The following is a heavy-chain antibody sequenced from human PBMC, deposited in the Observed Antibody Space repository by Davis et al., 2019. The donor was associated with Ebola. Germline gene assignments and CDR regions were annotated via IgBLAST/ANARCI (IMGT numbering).Heavy chain of an antibody. D-gene: IGHD2-15*01. V-gene: IGHV4-39*01. CDR1: GVSIGSSGYY. CDR3: ARLVTACSGGICYSDFDD. Sequence: GSLRLSCNVSGVSIGSSGYYWGWVRQPPGKGLEWIGTLHFRGSTYYSPSLTGRVTLSGDPSKNEFSLTLDSVTAAETGVYYCARLVTACSGGICYSDFDDWGQGTLVTVSS. CDR2: LHFRGST. J-gene: IGHJ4*02.